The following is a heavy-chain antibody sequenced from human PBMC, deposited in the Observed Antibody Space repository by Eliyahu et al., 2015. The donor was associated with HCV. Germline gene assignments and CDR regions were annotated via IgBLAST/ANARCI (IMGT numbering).Heavy chain of an antibody. CDR2: XYGGSEFL. CDR1: GFTFNGYS. J-gene: IGHJ4*02. D-gene: IGHD2-15*01. CDR3: TRDMGQVAFDY. V-gene: IGHV3-21*02. Sequence: EVQLVESGGGLVKPGGSVRLSCAASGFTFNGYSMNXVRQAPGKGLEWVASXYGGSEFLYYADSLKGRFIISRDNAKNTLYLQMNSLRVDDTAXYYCTRDMGQVAFDYWGQGTLVTVSS.